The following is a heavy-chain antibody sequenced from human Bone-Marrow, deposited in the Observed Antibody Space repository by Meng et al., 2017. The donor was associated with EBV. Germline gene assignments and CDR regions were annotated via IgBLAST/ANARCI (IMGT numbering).Heavy chain of an antibody. J-gene: IGHJ4*02. Sequence: PGASLKVSFQASFSTLTRSAMHLFPPAPGQRLALICSLNSVSGNTKYSQKFQGRVTITRDTYASTAYMELSSLRSEDTAVYYCARSPLWFGESNFDYWGQGTLVTVSS. CDR3: ARSPLWFGESNFDY. D-gene: IGHD3-10*01. CDR2: LNSVSGNT. V-gene: IGHV1-3*01. CDR1: FSTLTRSA.